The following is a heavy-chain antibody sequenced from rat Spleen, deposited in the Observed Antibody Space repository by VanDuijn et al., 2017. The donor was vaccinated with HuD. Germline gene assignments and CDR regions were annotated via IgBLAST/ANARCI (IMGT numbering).Heavy chain of an antibody. Sequence: EVQLVESGGGLVQPGRSLKLSCAASGFTFNNYGMSWVRQAPTKGLEWVATISYGDSSGHSSTYHRDSVKGRFTISRDNAKSTLSLQMDSLRSEDTATYYCARRHYGYTDYFDYWGQGVMVTVSS. CDR1: GFTFNNYG. CDR3: ARRHYGYTDYFDY. D-gene: IGHD1-9*01. J-gene: IGHJ2*01. CDR2: ISYGDSSGHSST. V-gene: IGHV5-29*01.